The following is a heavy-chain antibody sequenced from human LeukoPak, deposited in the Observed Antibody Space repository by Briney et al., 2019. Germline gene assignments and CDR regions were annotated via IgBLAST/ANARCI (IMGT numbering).Heavy chain of an antibody. V-gene: IGHV3-23*01. J-gene: IGHJ4*02. CDR2: LSDSGSST. CDR1: GFTFSSCA. CDR3: AKHGSGRYFDY. Sequence: GGSLRLSCAASGFTFSSCAMTWVRQAPGKGLEWVSALSDSGSSTYYADSVKGRFTISGDNSKNTLYLQMNSLRAEDTAVYYCAKHGSGRYFDYWGQGTLVTVSS. D-gene: IGHD6-19*01.